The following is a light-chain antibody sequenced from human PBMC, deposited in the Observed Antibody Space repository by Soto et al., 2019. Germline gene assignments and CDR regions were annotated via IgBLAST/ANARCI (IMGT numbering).Light chain of an antibody. V-gene: IGLV1-40*01. CDR2: GNS. Sequence: QSVLTQPNPVSGAPGQRVTISCTGSSSNIGAGYDVHWYQQLPGTVPKLLIHGNSNRPSGVPDRFSGSKSGTTASLAITGLQAEDEADYYCQSYDSSLSGYVFGSGTKLTVL. CDR1: SSNIGAGYD. J-gene: IGLJ1*01. CDR3: QSYDSSLSGYV.